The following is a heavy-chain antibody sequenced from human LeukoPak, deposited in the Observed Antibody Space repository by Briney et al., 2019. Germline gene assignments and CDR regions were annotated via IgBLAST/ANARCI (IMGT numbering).Heavy chain of an antibody. CDR2: IYYSGSF. D-gene: IGHD6-13*01. Sequence: PSESLSLTCTVSGGSLSSYYWTWSRHPPGKGLEWIGDIYYSGSFNYNPNPSLKNRVTISLDASKNQFSLKLTSVTAADTAVYYCARDVGSWGWFDPWGQGTLVTVTS. J-gene: IGHJ5*02. CDR1: GGSLSSYY. CDR3: ARDVGSWGWFDP. V-gene: IGHV4-59*01.